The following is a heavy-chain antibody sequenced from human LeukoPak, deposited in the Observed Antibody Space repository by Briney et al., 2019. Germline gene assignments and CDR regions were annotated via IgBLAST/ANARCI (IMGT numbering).Heavy chain of an antibody. V-gene: IGHV4-59*08. CDR2: IYYSGST. Sequence: PSETLSLTCTVSGGSISSYYWSWIRQPPGKGLEWIGYIYYSGSTNYNPSLKSRVTISVDTSKDQFSLKLSSVTAADTAVYYCARRRGFGGHNWFDPWGQGTLVTVSS. CDR3: ARRRGFGGHNWFDP. CDR1: GGSISSYY. D-gene: IGHD3-10*01. J-gene: IGHJ5*02.